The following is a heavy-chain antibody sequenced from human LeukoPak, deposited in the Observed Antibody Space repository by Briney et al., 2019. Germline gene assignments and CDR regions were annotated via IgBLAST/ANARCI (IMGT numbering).Heavy chain of an antibody. D-gene: IGHD3-3*01. CDR1: GFTFDDYG. V-gene: IGHV3-20*04. J-gene: IGHJ6*03. CDR2: INWNGGST. CDR3: ARDPRKGHYDFWRGYMRYYYYYMDV. Sequence: GGSLRLSCAASGFTFDDYGMSWVRQAPGKGLEWVSGINWNGGSTGYADSVKGRFTISRDNAKNSLYLQMNSLRAEDTALYYCARDPRKGHYDFWRGYMRYYYYYMDVWGKGTTVTVSS.